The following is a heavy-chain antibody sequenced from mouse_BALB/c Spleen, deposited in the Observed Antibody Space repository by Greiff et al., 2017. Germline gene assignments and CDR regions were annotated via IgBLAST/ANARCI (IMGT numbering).Heavy chain of an antibody. V-gene: IGHV14-3*02. Sequence: EVQPQQSGAELVKPGASVKLSCTASGFNIKDTYMHWVKQRPEQGLEWIGRIDPANGNTKYDPKFQGKATITADTSSNTAYLQLSSLTSEDTAVYYCARPLYDYAMDYWGQGTSVTVSS. CDR1: GFNIKDTY. D-gene: IGHD6-1*01. J-gene: IGHJ4*01. CDR2: IDPANGNT. CDR3: ARPLYDYAMDY.